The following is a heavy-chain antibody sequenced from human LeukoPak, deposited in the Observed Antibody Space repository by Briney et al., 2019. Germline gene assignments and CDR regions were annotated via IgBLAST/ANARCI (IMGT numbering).Heavy chain of an antibody. J-gene: IGHJ5*02. CDR2: IYGSGST. CDR3: ARGWGSTSSNYFDP. V-gene: IGHV4-61*02. D-gene: IGHD2-2*01. CDR1: GGSITSGNFY. Sequence: SETLSLTCTVSGGSITSGNFYWSWIRQPAGKGLVWIGRIYGSGSTNYSPSLRSRVTISIDTSKNQFSLKLNSVTAADTALYYCARGWGSTSSNYFDPWGQGTMVTVSS.